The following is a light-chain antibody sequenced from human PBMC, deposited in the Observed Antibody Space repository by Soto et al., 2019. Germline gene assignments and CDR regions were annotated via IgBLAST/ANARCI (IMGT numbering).Light chain of an antibody. Sequence: QPVLTQPPSVSGAPGQRVTISCTGSSSNIGAGYDVHWYQQLPGTAPKLLIYGNSNRPSGVPDRFSGSKSGTSASLAITGLKAEDEADYSCQSYDSSLSAVVFGGGTKLTVL. J-gene: IGLJ2*01. CDR1: SSNIGAGYD. CDR3: QSYDSSLSAVV. CDR2: GNS. V-gene: IGLV1-40*01.